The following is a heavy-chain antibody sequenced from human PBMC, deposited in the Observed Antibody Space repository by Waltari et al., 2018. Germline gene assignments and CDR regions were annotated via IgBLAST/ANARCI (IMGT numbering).Heavy chain of an antibody. CDR3: AKDKTTTLATFPDY. D-gene: IGHD1-26*01. J-gene: IGHJ4*02. V-gene: IGHV3-30*18. CDR2: IWYDGSNK. CDR1: GFTFSNFA. Sequence: QVQLVESGGGVVQPGRSLRLSCVASGFTFSNFAMPWVRHAPGKGLEWVAAIWYDGSNKYYGDSLKGRITISRDNSKNTVFLQMESLRPDDTGLYYCAKDKTTTLATFPDYWGQGTLVTVSS.